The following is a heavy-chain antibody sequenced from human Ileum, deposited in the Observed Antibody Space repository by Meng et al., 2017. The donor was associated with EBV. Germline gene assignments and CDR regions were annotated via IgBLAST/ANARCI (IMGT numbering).Heavy chain of an antibody. CDR1: GFSLNTGGMA. Sequence: QITWTESGPTLVKTTQTLTLTCTFSGFSLNTGGMAVSWIRQPPGKALEWLALIYWDDDKRYSPSLKTRLTITKDTSKNQVVLTMTNMDPVDTATYYCARRSFAAGSPDYWGQGTLVTVFS. CDR2: IYWDDDK. J-gene: IGHJ4*02. D-gene: IGHD3-10*01. V-gene: IGHV2-5*02. CDR3: ARRSFAAGSPDY.